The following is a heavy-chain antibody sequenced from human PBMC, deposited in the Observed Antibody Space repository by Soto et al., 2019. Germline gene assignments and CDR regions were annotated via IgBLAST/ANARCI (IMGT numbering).Heavy chain of an antibody. CDR2: IYYSGST. Sequence: PSETLSLTCTVSGGSISSYYWSWIRQPPGKGLEWIGYIYYSGSTNYNPSLKSRVTISVDTSKNQFSLKLSSVTAADTAVYYCARGLYGSSWYFLPWFDPWGQGTLVTVSS. CDR3: ARGLYGSSWYFLPWFDP. V-gene: IGHV4-59*01. CDR1: GGSISSYY. D-gene: IGHD6-13*01. J-gene: IGHJ5*02.